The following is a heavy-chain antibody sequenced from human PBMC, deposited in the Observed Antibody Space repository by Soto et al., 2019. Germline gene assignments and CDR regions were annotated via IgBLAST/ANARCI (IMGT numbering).Heavy chain of an antibody. Sequence: QVQIQQWGAGLLKPSETLSLTCVVDGGSFSGYYWSWIRQSPGRGLEWIGEITHSGNSNYNPSLTSRITMSVDTPKHPFSLELSSVTAADTALYYCARRKTFSPYYFDYWGQGTLVTVSS. CDR3: ARRKTFSPYYFDY. J-gene: IGHJ4*02. V-gene: IGHV4-34*01. CDR1: GGSFSGYY. D-gene: IGHD3-16*01. CDR2: ITHSGNS.